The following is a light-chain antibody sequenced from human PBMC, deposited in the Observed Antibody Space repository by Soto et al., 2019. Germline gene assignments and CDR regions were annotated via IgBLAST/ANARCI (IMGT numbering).Light chain of an antibody. CDR2: DAS. Sequence: DIQMTQSPSSLSASLGYRVAATCRSSQTINSWLAWYQQKPGKAPKVLIFDASSLKTGVPSRFSGSGSGTEFTLTISNLQPDDFATYYCQQYDSYSSGPFGQGTKVDI. J-gene: IGKJ1*01. CDR1: QTINSW. CDR3: QQYDSYSSGP. V-gene: IGKV1-5*01.